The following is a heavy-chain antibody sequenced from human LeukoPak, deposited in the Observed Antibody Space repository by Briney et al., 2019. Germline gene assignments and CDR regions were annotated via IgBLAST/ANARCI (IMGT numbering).Heavy chain of an antibody. CDR2: IKPDGSTT. Sequence: SGGSLRLSCAASGFMFSHYWIHWVRQVPGKGLVWVSRIKPDGSTTDAADPVKGRFTISRDNAKNTVSLQMSGLRVEDTGVYYCAREGSGSWWDHYMDVWGKGTTVTVSS. J-gene: IGHJ6*03. V-gene: IGHV3-74*01. D-gene: IGHD6-13*01. CDR1: GFMFSHYW. CDR3: AREGSGSWWDHYMDV.